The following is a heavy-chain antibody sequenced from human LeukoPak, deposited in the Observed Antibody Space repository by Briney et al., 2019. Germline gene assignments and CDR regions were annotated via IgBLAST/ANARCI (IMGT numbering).Heavy chain of an antibody. D-gene: IGHD6-13*01. CDR3: ARVPITTAGLNAFDI. J-gene: IGHJ3*02. V-gene: IGHV3-74*03. Sequence: GGSLRLSCAASGFTFSWYWMSWVRQAPGKGLVWVSRISGDGSNTEYADSVRGRLTIPRDNAKNTLYLQMNSLRAEDKAVYYCARVPITTAGLNAFDIWGQGTMVTVSS. CDR2: ISGDGSNT. CDR1: GFTFSWYW.